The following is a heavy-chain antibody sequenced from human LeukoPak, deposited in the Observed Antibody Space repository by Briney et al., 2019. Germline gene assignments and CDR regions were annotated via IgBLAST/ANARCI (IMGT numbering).Heavy chain of an antibody. CDR3: ARFGYYFPYFDY. J-gene: IGHJ4*01. CDR2: IKQDGSEK. V-gene: IGHV3-7*01. Sequence: GGSLRLSCAASGFTFSSSCMSWVRQTPGKGLEWVAHIKQDGSEKSTVDSGKGRFTFSRANAKNSLYLQMNRLRAEDTAMYYCARFGYYFPYFDYWGQGTLVTVSS. CDR1: GFTFSSSC. D-gene: IGHD3-22*01.